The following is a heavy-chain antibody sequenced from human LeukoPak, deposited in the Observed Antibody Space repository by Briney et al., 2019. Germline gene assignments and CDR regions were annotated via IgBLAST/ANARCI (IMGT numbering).Heavy chain of an antibody. J-gene: IGHJ4*02. Sequence: ASVKVSCKASGYTFNRNAINWVRQAPGQGLEWMGRISAYNGNTNYAQKLQGRVTMTTDTSTSTAYMELRSLRSDDTAVYYCARDTYYYDSSGYYFFDYWGQGTLVTVSS. D-gene: IGHD3-22*01. CDR3: ARDTYYYDSSGYYFFDY. V-gene: IGHV1-18*01. CDR2: ISAYNGNT. CDR1: GYTFNRNA.